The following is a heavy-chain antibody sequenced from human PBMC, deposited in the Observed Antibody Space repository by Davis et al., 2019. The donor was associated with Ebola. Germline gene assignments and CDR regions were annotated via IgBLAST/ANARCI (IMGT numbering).Heavy chain of an antibody. D-gene: IGHD3-22*01. V-gene: IGHV3-53*01. J-gene: IGHJ6*02. CDR2: IYSGGST. Sequence: PGGSLRLSCAASGFTVSSNYMSWVRQAPGKGLEWVSVIYSGGSTYYADSVKGRFTISRDNSKNTLYLQMNSLRAEDTAVYYCAREGYYEKYSTDVWGQGTTVTVSS. CDR1: GFTVSSNY. CDR3: AREGYYEKYSTDV.